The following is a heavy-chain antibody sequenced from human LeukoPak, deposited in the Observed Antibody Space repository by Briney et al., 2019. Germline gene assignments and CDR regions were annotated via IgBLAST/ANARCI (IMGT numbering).Heavy chain of an antibody. CDR1: GGSISSGGYY. D-gene: IGHD2-2*01. CDR3: AREAVVVPAAKNYYYYYMDV. Sequence: PSETLSLTCTVSGGSISSGGYYWSWIRQPPGKGLERIGYIYHSGSTYYNPSLKSRVTISVDRSKNQFSLKLSSVTAADTAVYYCAREAVVVPAAKNYYYYYMDVWGKGTTVTVSS. V-gene: IGHV4-30-2*01. J-gene: IGHJ6*03. CDR2: IYHSGST.